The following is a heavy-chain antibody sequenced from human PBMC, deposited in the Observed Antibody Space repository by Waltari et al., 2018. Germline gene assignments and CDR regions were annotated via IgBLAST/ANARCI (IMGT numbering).Heavy chain of an antibody. D-gene: IGHD2-15*01. V-gene: IGHV4-38-2*02. CDR1: GYSISSGSY. CDR3: ARHYHGGNQDDAFDI. CDR2: IYHRGST. Sequence: QVQLQESGPGLVKPSETLSLTCTVSGYSISSGSYWGWIRQPPGKGLEWIGSIYHRGSTYYNPSLKSRVTISVDTSKNQFSLKLSSVTAADTAVYYCARHYHGGNQDDAFDIWGQGTMVTVSS. J-gene: IGHJ3*02.